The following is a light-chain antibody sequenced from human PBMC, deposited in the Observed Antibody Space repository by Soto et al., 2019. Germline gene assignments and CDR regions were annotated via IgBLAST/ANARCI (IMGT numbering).Light chain of an antibody. CDR1: SSDVGGYNF. CDR2: DVN. J-gene: IGLJ2*01. Sequence: SVLTQPASVSGSPGQSITISCTGTSSDVGGYNFVSWYQQHPGKAPRLMIFDVNNRPSGVSTRFSGSKSGNTASLTISGLQAEDEADYYCCSYSGSNTIVVFGGGTKLTVL. CDR3: CSYSGSNTIVV. V-gene: IGLV2-14*03.